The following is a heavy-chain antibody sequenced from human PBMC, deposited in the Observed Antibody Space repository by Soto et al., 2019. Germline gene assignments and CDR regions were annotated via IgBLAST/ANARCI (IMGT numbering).Heavy chain of an antibody. CDR3: AREGIAVAGTFRDYFDY. V-gene: IGHV3-48*03. CDR2: ISSSGSTI. CDR1: GFTFSSYE. D-gene: IGHD6-19*01. J-gene: IGHJ4*02. Sequence: GGSLRLSCAASGFTFSSYEMNWVRQAPGKGLEWVSYISSSGSTIYYADSVKGRFTISRDNAKNSLYLQMNSLRAEDTAVYYCAREGIAVAGTFRDYFDYWGQGTLVTVSS.